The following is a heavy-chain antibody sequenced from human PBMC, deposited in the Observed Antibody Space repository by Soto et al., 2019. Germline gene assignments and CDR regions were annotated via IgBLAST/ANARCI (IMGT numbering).Heavy chain of an antibody. J-gene: IGHJ4*02. CDR2: IWYDGSNK. CDR1: GFTFSSYG. Sequence: GGSLSLSCAASGFTFSSYGMHWVRQAPGKGLEWVAVIWYDGSNKYYADSVKGRFTISRDNSKNTLYLQMNSLRAEDTAVYYCARAPHYYGSGSYYSIGRLDYWGQGTLVTVSS. CDR3: ARAPHYYGSGSYYSIGRLDY. V-gene: IGHV3-33*01. D-gene: IGHD3-10*01.